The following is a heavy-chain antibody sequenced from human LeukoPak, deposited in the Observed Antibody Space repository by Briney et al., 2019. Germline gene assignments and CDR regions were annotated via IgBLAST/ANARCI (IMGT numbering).Heavy chain of an antibody. CDR2: ISSTSSYI. CDR3: ARGRGVQVASTNYYYYMDV. Sequence: GGSLRLSCAASGFTLSSYSMNWVRQAPGKGLEWVSSISSTSSYIYYADSAKGRFTISRDNAKNSLYLQMNSLRAEDTAVYYCARGRGVQVASTNYYYYMDVWGKGTTVTVSS. V-gene: IGHV3-21*01. D-gene: IGHD6-19*01. J-gene: IGHJ6*03. CDR1: GFTLSSYS.